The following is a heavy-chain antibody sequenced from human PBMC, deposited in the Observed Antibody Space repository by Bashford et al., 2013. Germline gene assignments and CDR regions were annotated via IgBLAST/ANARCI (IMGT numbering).Heavy chain of an antibody. J-gene: IGHJ5*02. Sequence: VRQAPGKGLEWVSAISGSGGSTYYADSVKGRFTISRDKSKNTLYLQMNSLRAEDTAVYYCAKRRLPEVPLIQGNWFDPWGQGTLVTVSS. CDR2: ISGSGGST. CDR3: AKRRLPEVPLIQGNWFDP. V-gene: IGHV3-23*01. D-gene: IGHD5-18*01.